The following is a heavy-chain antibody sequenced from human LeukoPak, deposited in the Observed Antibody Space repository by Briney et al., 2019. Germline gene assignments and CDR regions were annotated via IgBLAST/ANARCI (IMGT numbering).Heavy chain of an antibody. Sequence: PSETLSLTCTVSGASIRTYFWSWLRQPPGKGLEWIGYVHYTGSTNYSPSLKSRVTMSVDTSKNQFSLKLNSVTAADTALYYCASGQRGYFRAVDDWGQGTLVTVSS. D-gene: IGHD2-21*01. CDR3: ASGQRGYFRAVDD. V-gene: IGHV4-59*01. CDR1: GASIRTYF. J-gene: IGHJ4*02. CDR2: VHYTGST.